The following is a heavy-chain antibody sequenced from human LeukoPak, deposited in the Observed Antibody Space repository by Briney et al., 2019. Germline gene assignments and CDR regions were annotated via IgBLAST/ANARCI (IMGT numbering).Heavy chain of an antibody. J-gene: IGHJ4*02. CDR1: GGSISSYY. V-gene: IGHV4-59*01. D-gene: IGHD6-13*01. CDR2: IYYSGST. CDR3: AREEASSWTGDYFDY. Sequence: SETLSLTCTVSGGSISSYYWSWIRQPPGKGLEWIGYIYYSGSTNYNPSLKSRVTISVDTSKNQFSLKLSSVTAADTAVYFCAREEASSWTGDYFDYWGQGSLVTVSS.